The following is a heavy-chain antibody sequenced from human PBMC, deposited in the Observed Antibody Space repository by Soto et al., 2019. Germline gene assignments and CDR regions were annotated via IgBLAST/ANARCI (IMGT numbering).Heavy chain of an antibody. CDR2: INHSGST. J-gene: IGHJ5*02. CDR1: GGSFSGYY. V-gene: IGHV4-34*01. CDR3: ARLYYYGSGSPNWFDP. Sequence: SETLSLTCAVYGGSFSGYYWGWIRQPPGKGLEWIGEINHSGSTNYNPSLKSRVTISVDTSKNQFSLKLSSVTAADTAVYYCARLYYYGSGSPNWFDPWGQGTLVTVSS. D-gene: IGHD3-10*01.